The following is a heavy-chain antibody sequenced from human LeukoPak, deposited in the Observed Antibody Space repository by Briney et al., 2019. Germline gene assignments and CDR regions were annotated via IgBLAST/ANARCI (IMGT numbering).Heavy chain of an antibody. V-gene: IGHV3-21*06. J-gene: IGHJ4*02. D-gene: IGHD3-22*01. Sequence: GGSLRLSCAASGFTFSYYIMNWVRQAPGKGLEWVSSITNSSSDIYYADSVKGRFTISRDNAKNSLYLQMSSLRADDTAVYYCARDFEERGYYLADFDYWGRGTLVTVSS. CDR2: ITNSSSDI. CDR1: GFTFSYYI. CDR3: ARDFEERGYYLADFDY.